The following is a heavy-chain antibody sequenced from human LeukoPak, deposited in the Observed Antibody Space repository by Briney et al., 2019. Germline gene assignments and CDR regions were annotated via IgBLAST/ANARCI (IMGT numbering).Heavy chain of an antibody. CDR3: ASSYYAGNSLDD. CDR2: TYYRSKWYN. CDR1: GDSVSSNSGA. Sequence: SQTLSLTCAISGDSVSSNSGAWNWIRQSPSRGLEWLGRTYYRSKWYNDYAVSVESRITINPDTSKNQFSLQLNSVTPEDTAVYYCASSYYAGNSLDDWGQGTLVTVSS. D-gene: IGHD4-23*01. V-gene: IGHV6-1*01. J-gene: IGHJ4*02.